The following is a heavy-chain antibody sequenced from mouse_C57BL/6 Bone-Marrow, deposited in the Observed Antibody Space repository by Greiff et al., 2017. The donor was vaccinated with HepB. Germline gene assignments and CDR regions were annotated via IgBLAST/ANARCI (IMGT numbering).Heavy chain of an antibody. V-gene: IGHV1-76*01. Sequence: VQLQQSGAELVRPGASVKLSCKASGYTFTDYYINWVKQRPGQGLEWIARIYPGSGNTYYNEKFKGKATLTAEKSSSTAYMQLSSLTSEDSAVYFCASSRIFGYTLDYWGQGTTLTVSS. J-gene: IGHJ2*01. CDR1: GYTFTDYY. CDR2: IYPGSGNT. CDR3: ASSRIFGYTLDY. D-gene: IGHD2-2*01.